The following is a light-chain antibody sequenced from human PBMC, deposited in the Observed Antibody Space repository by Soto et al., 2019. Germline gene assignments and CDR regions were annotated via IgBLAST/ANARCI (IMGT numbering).Light chain of an antibody. CDR1: QSVSSSY. CDR2: DAS. V-gene: IGKV3-20*01. CDR3: QQYGSSRT. J-gene: IGKJ1*01. Sequence: EIVLTQSPGTLSLSRGERATLSCRASQSVSSSYLAWYQQKPGQAPRLLIFDASSRATGIPDRFSGSGSGTDFTLTISRLEPEDFAVYYCQQYGSSRTFGQGTKVDIK.